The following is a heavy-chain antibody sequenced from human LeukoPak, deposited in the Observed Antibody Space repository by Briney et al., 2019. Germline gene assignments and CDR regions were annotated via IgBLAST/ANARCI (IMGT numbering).Heavy chain of an antibody. CDR3: AGRLEWLRFDAFDI. V-gene: IGHV1-3*01. CDR1: GYTFTSYA. D-gene: IGHD5-12*01. Sequence: ASVKVSCKASGYTFTSYAMHWVRQAPGQRLEWMGWINAGNGNTKYSQKFQGRVTMTRNTSISTAYMELSSLRSEDTAVYYCAGRLEWLRFDAFDIWGQGTMVTVSS. J-gene: IGHJ3*02. CDR2: INAGNGNT.